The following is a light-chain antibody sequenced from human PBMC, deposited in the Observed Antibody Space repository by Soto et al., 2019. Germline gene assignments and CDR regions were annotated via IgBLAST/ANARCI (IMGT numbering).Light chain of an antibody. CDR2: EAN. CDR1: SSDVGSYNF. V-gene: IGLV2-23*01. J-gene: IGLJ1*01. Sequence: QSVLTQPASVSGSPGQSITISCTGTSSDVGSYNFVSWYQQHPGKAPKLMIYEANKRPSGVSNHFSGSKSGNTASLTISGLQAEDEADYYCCSYAGSNNYVFGTGTKLTVL. CDR3: CSYAGSNNYV.